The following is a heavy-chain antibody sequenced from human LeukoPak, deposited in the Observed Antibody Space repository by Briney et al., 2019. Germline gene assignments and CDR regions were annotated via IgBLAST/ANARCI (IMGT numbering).Heavy chain of an antibody. CDR2: IYYSGST. V-gene: IGHV4-59*06. CDR3: ARDNDVVVTGPRWFDP. Sequence: PSETLSLTCTVSGGSISSYYWSWIRQPPGKGLEWIGYIYYSGSTYYNPSLKSRVTISVDTSKNQFSLKLSSVTAADTAVYYCARDNDVVVTGPRWFDPWGQGTLVTVSS. CDR1: GGSISSYY. J-gene: IGHJ5*02. D-gene: IGHD2-21*02.